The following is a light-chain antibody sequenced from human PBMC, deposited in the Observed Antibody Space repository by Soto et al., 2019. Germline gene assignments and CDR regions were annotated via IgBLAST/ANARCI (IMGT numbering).Light chain of an antibody. CDR1: SSDIGSYDH. CDR3: FSYTDRQTYI. V-gene: IGLV2-14*03. CDR2: AVS. Sequence: QSVLTQPDSVSGSPGQSITISCSGTSSDIGSYDHVAWYQQFPGKSPKLIIYAVSDRPSGVSDRFSGSKSGISASLTISGLQTEDEADYYCFSYTDRQTYIFGTGTKV. J-gene: IGLJ1*01.